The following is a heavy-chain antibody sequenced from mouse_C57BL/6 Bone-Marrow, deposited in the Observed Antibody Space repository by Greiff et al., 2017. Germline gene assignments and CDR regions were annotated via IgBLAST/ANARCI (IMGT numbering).Heavy chain of an antibody. V-gene: IGHV1-69*01. CDR3: AREELGFLRFAY. CDR1: GYTFTSYW. J-gene: IGHJ3*01. CDR2: IDPSDSYT. Sequence: QVQLQQPGAELVMPGASVKLSCKASGYTFTSYWMHWVKQRPGQGLEWIGEIDPSDSYTNYNQKFKGKSTLTVDKSSSTAYMQLSSLTSEDSAVYYCAREELGFLRFAYWGQGTLGTVSA.